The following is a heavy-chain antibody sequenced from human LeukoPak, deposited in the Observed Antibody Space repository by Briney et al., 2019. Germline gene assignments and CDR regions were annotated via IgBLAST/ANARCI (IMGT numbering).Heavy chain of an antibody. V-gene: IGHV4-30-4*08. CDR3: ARAFEDYDSSGYGNFEY. Sequence: PSETLSLTCTVSGGSISSGDYYWSWIRQPPGKGLEWIGYIYYSGSTYYNPALKSRVTISVDTSKNQFSLKLSSVTAADTAVYYCARAFEDYDSSGYGNFEYWGKGTLVTLSS. CDR1: GGSISSGDYY. D-gene: IGHD3-22*01. J-gene: IGHJ4*02. CDR2: IYYSGST.